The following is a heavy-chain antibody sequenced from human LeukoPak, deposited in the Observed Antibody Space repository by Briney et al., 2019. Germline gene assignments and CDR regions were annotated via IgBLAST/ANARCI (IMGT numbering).Heavy chain of an antibody. CDR3: ARARPDTYYDFWSGYSRDYGMDV. D-gene: IGHD3-3*01. CDR2: IIPIFGTA. Sequence: ASVKVSCKASGGTFSSYAISWVRQAPGQGLEWMGGIIPIFGTANYAQKFQGRVTITADESTSTAYMELSSLRSEDTAVYYCARARPDTYYDFWSGYSRDYGMDVWGQGTTVTVSS. CDR1: GGTFSSYA. V-gene: IGHV1-69*13. J-gene: IGHJ6*02.